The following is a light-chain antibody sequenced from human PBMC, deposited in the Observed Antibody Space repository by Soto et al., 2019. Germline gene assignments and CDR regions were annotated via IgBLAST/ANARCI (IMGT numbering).Light chain of an antibody. J-gene: IGLJ1*01. CDR2: EVS. CDR1: SSDVGGYNY. V-gene: IGLV2-14*01. CDR3: RSYTSSSTPV. Sequence: QSPLTQPASVSGSPGQSITISCTGTSSDVGGYNYVSWYQQHPGKAPKLMIYEVSNRPSGVSNRFSGSKSGNTASLTISGLQAEDEADYYCRSYTSSSTPVFGTGTKVTVL.